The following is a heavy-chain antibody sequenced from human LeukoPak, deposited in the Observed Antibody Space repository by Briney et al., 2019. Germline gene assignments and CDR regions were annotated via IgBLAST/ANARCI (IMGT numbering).Heavy chain of an antibody. CDR1: GGSITTTNW. D-gene: IGHD3-3*01. J-gene: IGHJ4*02. CDR2: VHLDGRT. V-gene: IGHV4-4*02. CDR3: AREGGFYRPLDY. Sequence: PSETLSLTCGVSGGSITTTNWWTWVRQPPGKGLEWIGEVHLDGRTDYNPSLESRLTMSVDLSENHISLRLTSVTAADTAVYYCAREGGFYRPLDYSGQGTLVTVSS.